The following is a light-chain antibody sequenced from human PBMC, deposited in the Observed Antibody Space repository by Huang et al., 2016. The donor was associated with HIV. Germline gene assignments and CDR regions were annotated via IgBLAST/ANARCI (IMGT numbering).Light chain of an antibody. CDR3: QQTYTTPT. CDR2: AAS. J-gene: IGKJ4*01. V-gene: IGKV1-39*01. CDR1: QYISTY. Sequence: DIQMTQSPSSLSASVGDRVTITCRARQYISTYLNWYQQKPGKAPKLLIYAASSLPTGVPSRFRGSGSGTNCTLTISNLQPEDFASYSCQQTYTTPTFGGGTRVEIK.